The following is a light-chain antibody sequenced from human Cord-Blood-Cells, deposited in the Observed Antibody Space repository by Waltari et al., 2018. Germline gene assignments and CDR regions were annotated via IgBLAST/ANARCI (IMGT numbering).Light chain of an antibody. CDR1: SSAVGGYNY. CDR2: EVS. Sequence: QSALTQPASVSGSPGQSITISCTGTSSAVGGYNYVSWYQQHPGKAPKLMIYEVSNRPSGVSNRFSGSKSGNTASLTISGLQAEDEADYYCSSYTSSSPLVFGTGTKVTVL. V-gene: IGLV2-14*01. J-gene: IGLJ1*01. CDR3: SSYTSSSPLV.